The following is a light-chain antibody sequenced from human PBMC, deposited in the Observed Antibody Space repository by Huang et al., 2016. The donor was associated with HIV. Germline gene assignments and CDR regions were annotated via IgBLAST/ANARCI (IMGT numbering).Light chain of an antibody. Sequence: EIVMTQSPATLSVSPGERAPLSCRASQSVNSNLAWYQQKPGQAPRLFIYGASTRATGSPARFSGSGSGTEFTLTISSLQSEDCAVYYCQHYNDWPPWTFGQGTKVEIK. V-gene: IGKV3-15*01. CDR3: QHYNDWPPWT. CDR2: GAS. CDR1: QSVNSN. J-gene: IGKJ1*01.